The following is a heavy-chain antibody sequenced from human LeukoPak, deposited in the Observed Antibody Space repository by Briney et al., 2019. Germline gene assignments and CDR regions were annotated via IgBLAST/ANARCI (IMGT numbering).Heavy chain of an antibody. D-gene: IGHD2-2*01. CDR2: IFYSGTT. V-gene: IGHV4-31*03. CDR3: AREGYCTATSCYPDY. CDR1: GGSISSGGYY. J-gene: IGHJ4*02. Sequence: SETLSLTCTVSGGSISSGGYYWSWIRQHPGKGLEWIGYIFYSGTTYYNPSLKSRVSISVDTSKNQFYLKVSSVIAADTAVYYCAREGYCTATSCYPDYWGQGTLVTVSS.